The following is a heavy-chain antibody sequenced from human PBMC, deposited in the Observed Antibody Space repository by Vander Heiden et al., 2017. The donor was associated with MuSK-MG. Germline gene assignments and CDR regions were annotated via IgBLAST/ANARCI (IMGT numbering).Heavy chain of an antibody. Sequence: EVQLLESGGGLVQPGGSLRLSCAASGFTFSRYAMSWVRQAPGKGLEWVSAISGSGGSTYYADSVKGRFTISRDNSKNTLYLQMNSLRAEDTAVYYCAKGGIVVVVAATFPFDYWGQGTLVTVSS. CDR3: AKGGIVVVVAATFPFDY. CDR2: ISGSGGST. J-gene: IGHJ4*02. V-gene: IGHV3-23*01. D-gene: IGHD2-15*01. CDR1: GFTFSRYA.